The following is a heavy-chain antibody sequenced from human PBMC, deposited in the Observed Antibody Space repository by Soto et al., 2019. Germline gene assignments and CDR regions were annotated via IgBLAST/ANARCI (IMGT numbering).Heavy chain of an antibody. J-gene: IGHJ3*02. CDR1: GFTFSSYS. V-gene: IGHV3-48*01. CDR2: ISSSSSTI. CDR3: ARALLPHDAFDI. Sequence: PGGSVRLSCAASGFTFSSYSMNWVRQAPGKGLEWVSYISSSSSTIYYADSVKGRFTISRDNAKNSLYLQMNSLRAEDTAVYYCARALLPHDAFDIWGQGTMVTVSS.